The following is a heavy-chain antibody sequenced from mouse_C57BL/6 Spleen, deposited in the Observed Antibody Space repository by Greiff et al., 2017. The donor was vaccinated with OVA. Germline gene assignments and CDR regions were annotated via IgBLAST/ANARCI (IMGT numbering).Heavy chain of an antibody. J-gene: IGHJ2*01. D-gene: IGHD1-1*01. CDR2: INPYNGDT. Sequence: VQLQQSGPELVKPGDSVKISCTASGYSFTGYFMNWVMQSHGKSLEWIGRINPYNGDTFYNQKFKGKATLTVDKSSSTAHMELRSLTSEDSAVYYCARDYYGSSYFDYWGQGTTLTVSS. CDR1: GYSFTGYF. CDR3: ARDYYGSSYFDY. V-gene: IGHV1-20*01.